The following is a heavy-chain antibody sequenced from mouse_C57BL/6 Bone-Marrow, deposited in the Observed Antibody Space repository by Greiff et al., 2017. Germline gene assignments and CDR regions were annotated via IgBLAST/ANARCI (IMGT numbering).Heavy chain of an antibody. D-gene: IGHD2-5*01. CDR2: INPYNGGT. CDR1: GYTFTDYY. V-gene: IGHV1-19*01. Sequence: VQLQQSGPVLVKPGASVKMSCKASGYTFTDYYMNWVKQSHGKSLEWIGVINPYNGGTSYNQKFKGKATLTVDKSSSTAYMELNSLTSEDSAVYYCARVAYYSNYGFAYWGQGTLVTVSA. J-gene: IGHJ3*01. CDR3: ARVAYYSNYGFAY.